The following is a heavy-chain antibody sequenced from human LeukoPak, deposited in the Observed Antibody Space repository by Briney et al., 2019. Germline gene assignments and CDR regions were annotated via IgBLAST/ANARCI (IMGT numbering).Heavy chain of an antibody. J-gene: IGHJ4*02. CDR3: LKDLYKGDSSSWYYFHY. V-gene: IGHV3-23*01. Sequence: TGGSLRLSCAASGFTFSSYAMSWVRQAPGKGLEWVSGISGTGSNTYYVDSVKGRFAISRDNSKNTLYLQMNSLRAEDTAIYHCLKDLYKGDSSSWYYFHYWGQGTLVTVSS. CDR1: GFTFSSYA. D-gene: IGHD6-13*01. CDR2: ISGTGSNT.